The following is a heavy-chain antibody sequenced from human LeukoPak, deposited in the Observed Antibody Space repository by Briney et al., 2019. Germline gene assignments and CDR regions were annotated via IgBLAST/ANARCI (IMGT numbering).Heavy chain of an antibody. Sequence: GGSLRLSCSSSQFTFSNYAMSWVRQAPGKGLEWVSGISGSGVSTYYTDSVKGRFTISRDNSKNTLYLQMNSLRAEDTAVYYCASRDYYDSSGYPDAFDIRGQGTMVIVSS. CDR1: QFTFSNYA. CDR2: ISGSGVST. CDR3: ASRDYYDSSGYPDAFDI. D-gene: IGHD3-22*01. V-gene: IGHV3-23*01. J-gene: IGHJ3*02.